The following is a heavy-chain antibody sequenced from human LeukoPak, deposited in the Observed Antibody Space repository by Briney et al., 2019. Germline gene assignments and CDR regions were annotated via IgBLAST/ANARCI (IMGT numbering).Heavy chain of an antibody. D-gene: IGHD2-15*01. Sequence: GGSLRLSCAASGFTFSSYAMSWVRQAPGKGLEWVSAISGSGGSTYYADSVKGRLTLSRNSSKNTLDLQMNSLRAADTAVYYCAKGGDVRYCSGGSCPPFDYWGQGTLVTVSS. J-gene: IGHJ4*02. CDR1: GFTFSSYA. CDR2: ISGSGGST. CDR3: AKGGDVRYCSGGSCPPFDY. V-gene: IGHV3-23*01.